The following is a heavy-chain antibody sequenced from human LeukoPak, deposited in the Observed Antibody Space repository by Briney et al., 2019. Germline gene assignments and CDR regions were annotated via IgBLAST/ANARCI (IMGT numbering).Heavy chain of an antibody. D-gene: IGHD2-15*01. Sequence: GGSLRLSCAASGFTFSSYSMNWVRQAPGKGLEWVSYISSSSSTIYYADSVKGRFTISRDNAKNSLYLQMNSLRAEDTAVYYCATGRDCSGGSCYSVYWGQGTLVTVSS. V-gene: IGHV3-48*04. CDR3: ATGRDCSGGSCYSVY. CDR1: GFTFSSYS. J-gene: IGHJ4*02. CDR2: ISSSSSTI.